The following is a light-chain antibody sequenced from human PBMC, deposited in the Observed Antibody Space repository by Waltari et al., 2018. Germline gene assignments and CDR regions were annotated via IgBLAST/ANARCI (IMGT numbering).Light chain of an antibody. V-gene: IGKV4-1*01. CDR2: WAS. CDR1: QSVFSTSYNKDY. CDR3: QHYYSTPYN. J-gene: IGKJ2*01. Sequence: EIVMTQSPDSLAVSLRERATINCRSSQSVFSTSYNKDYVAWYQQKPGEPPKLPISWASTRQSGVPARFSGTGSGTDFTLTITSLQTEDVAVYYCQHYYSTPYNFGQGTKLEIK.